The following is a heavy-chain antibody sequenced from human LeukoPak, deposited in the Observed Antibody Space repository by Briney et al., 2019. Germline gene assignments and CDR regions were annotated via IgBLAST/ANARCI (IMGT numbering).Heavy chain of an antibody. J-gene: IGHJ4*02. D-gene: IGHD2-2*01. V-gene: IGHV3-30-3*01. CDR2: ISYDGSNK. CDR3: ARGLIVVVPAAPVDY. Sequence: RSLRLSCAASGFTFSSYAMHWVRQAPGKGLEWVAVISYDGSNKYYADSVKGRFTISRDNSKNTLYLQMNSLRAEDTAVYYCARGLIVVVPAAPVDYWGQGTLVTVSS. CDR1: GFTFSSYA.